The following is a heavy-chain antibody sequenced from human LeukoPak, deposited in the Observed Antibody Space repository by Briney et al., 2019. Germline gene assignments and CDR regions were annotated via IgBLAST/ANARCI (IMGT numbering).Heavy chain of an antibody. CDR3: AKGGYYYGSGSYYD. D-gene: IGHD3-10*01. CDR1: GFTFSSYA. Sequence: GGSLRLPCAASGFTFSSYAMSWVRQAPGKGLEWVSVISGSGGRTFYTDSVKGRFTISRDNSKNSLYLQMNSLRAEDTAIYYCAKGGYYYGSGSYYDWGQGTLVTVSS. V-gene: IGHV3-23*01. CDR2: ISGSGGRT. J-gene: IGHJ4*02.